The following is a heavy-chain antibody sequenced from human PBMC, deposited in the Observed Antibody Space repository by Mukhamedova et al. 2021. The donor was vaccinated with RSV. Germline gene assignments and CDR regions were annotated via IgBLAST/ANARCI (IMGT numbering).Heavy chain of an antibody. D-gene: IGHD3-22*01. CDR1: TFSSYA. CDR2: ISYDGSNK. CDR3: ARDTDSSEFDY. V-gene: IGHV3-30*04. Sequence: TFSSYAMHWVRQAPGKGLEWVAVISYDGSNKYYADSVKGRFTISRDNSKNTLYLQMNSLRAEDTAVYYCARDTDSSEFDYWGQGT. J-gene: IGHJ4*02.